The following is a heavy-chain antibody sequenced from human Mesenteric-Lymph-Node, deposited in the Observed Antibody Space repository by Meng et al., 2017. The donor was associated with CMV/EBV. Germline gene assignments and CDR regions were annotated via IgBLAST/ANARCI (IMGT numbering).Heavy chain of an antibody. CDR2: ISSSSSTI. CDR1: GFTFSSYS. V-gene: IGHV3-48*04. J-gene: IGHJ4*02. D-gene: IGHD2-15*01. Sequence: GGSLRLSCAASGFTFSSYSMNWVRQAPGKGLEWVSYISSSSSTIYYADSVKGRFTISRDNAKNSLYLQMNSLRAEDTAVYYCARIRFDGNFDYWGQGTLVTVSS. CDR3: ARIRFDGNFDY.